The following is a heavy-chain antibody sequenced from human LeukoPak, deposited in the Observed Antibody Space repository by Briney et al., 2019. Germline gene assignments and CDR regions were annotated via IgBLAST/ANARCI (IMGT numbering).Heavy chain of an antibody. CDR2: ISGSGAIT. V-gene: IGHV3-23*01. J-gene: IGHJ4*02. Sequence: QAGGSLRLSCAASGFAFSSFAMSWVRQAPGKGLEWVSTISGSGAITSYADSVKGRFTFSRDNSKNTVYLQMNSLRVEDTAVYYCAKSLGVGGYTRYKGFDQWGQGTLVTVSS. D-gene: IGHD3-16*02. CDR1: GFAFSSFA. CDR3: AKSLGVGGYTRYKGFDQ.